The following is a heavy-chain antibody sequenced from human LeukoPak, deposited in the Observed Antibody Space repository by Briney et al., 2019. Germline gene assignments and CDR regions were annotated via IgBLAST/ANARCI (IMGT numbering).Heavy chain of an antibody. J-gene: IGHJ4*02. V-gene: IGHV1-24*01. CDR1: GYTLTELS. CDR3: ATDRWYQLLYNY. Sequence: GASVKVSCKVSGYTLTELSMHWVRQAPGKGLEWMGGFDPEDGETIYAQKFQGRVTMTEDTPTDTAYMELSSLRSGDTAVYYCATDRWYQLLYNYWGQGTLVTVSS. D-gene: IGHD2-2*02. CDR2: FDPEDGET.